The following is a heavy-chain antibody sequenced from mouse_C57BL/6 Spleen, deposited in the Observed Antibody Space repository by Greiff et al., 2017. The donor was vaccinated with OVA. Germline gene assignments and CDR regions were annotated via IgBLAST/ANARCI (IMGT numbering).Heavy chain of an antibody. CDR1: GYTFTSYW. Sequence: QVHVKQPGAELVKPGASVKMSCKASGYTFTSYWITWVKQRPGQGLEWIGDIYPGSGSTNYNEKFKSKATLTVDTSSSTAYMQLSSLTSEDSAVYYCARPNFYYFDYWGQGTTLTVSS. CDR2: IYPGSGST. J-gene: IGHJ2*01. CDR3: ARPNFYYFDY. D-gene: IGHD4-1*01. V-gene: IGHV1-55*01.